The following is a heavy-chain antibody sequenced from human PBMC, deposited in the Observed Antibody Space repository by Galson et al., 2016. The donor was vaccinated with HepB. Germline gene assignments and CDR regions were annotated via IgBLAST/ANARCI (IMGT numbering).Heavy chain of an antibody. J-gene: IGHJ4*02. Sequence: ALRLSCAMPGLASSNYWMHSVRQAPGKRLVWVSRILRVARFYADSVKGRLTISTDNAKNTVYPQMNSFSAEDTAVYYCVGDRCSWHWGQGTLVTVSS. CDR2: ILRVARF. D-gene: IGHD3-10*02. CDR1: GLASSNYW. CDR3: VGDRCSWH. V-gene: IGHV3-74*01.